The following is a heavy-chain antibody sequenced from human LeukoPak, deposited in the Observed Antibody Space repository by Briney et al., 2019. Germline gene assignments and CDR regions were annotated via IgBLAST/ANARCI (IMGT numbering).Heavy chain of an antibody. J-gene: IGHJ4*02. CDR1: GYTFTDYY. V-gene: IGHV1-2*02. CDR2: INPNSGGT. D-gene: IGHD3-10*01. Sequence: ASVTVSFMSSGYTFTDYYMHWVRQAPGKGVEGMGWINPNSGGTNYAQKFQGRVTMTRDTSISTAYMELSRLRSDDTAVYYCARDRYGSGIATHLDYWGQGTLVTVSS. CDR3: ARDRYGSGIATHLDY.